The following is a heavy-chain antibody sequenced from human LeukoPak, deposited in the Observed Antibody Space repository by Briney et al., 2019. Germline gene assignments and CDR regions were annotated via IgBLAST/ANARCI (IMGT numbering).Heavy chain of an antibody. CDR1: GFSFTNYW. D-gene: IGHD1-14*01. CDR3: VRYRSAGYHYGMDV. Sequence: GESLKISCQGSGFSFTNYWIGWVRQMPGKGLGWMGIIYPGDSDTRYSPSFQGQVTISADRSITTAYLQWSSLKASDTAIYYCVRYRSAGYHYGMDVWGQGTTVTVSS. V-gene: IGHV5-51*01. J-gene: IGHJ6*02. CDR2: IYPGDSDT.